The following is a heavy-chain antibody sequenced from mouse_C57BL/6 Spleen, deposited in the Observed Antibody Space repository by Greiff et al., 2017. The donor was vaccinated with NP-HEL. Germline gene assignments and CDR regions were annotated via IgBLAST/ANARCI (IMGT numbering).Heavy chain of an antibody. V-gene: IGHV2-2*01. CDR1: GFSLTSYG. Sequence: QVQLQQSGPGLVQPSQSLSITCTVSGFSLTSYGVHWVRQSPGKGLEWLGVIWSGGSTDYNAAFISSLSISKDNSKSQVFFKMNSLQADDTAIYYCARNFYYDYDREYAMDYWGQGTSVTVSS. J-gene: IGHJ4*01. D-gene: IGHD2-4*01. CDR3: ARNFYYDYDREYAMDY. CDR2: IWSGGST.